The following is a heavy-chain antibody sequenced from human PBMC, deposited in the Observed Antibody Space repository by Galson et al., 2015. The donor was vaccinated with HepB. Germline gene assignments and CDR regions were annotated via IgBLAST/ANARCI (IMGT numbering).Heavy chain of an antibody. CDR1: GFTFSSYA. D-gene: IGHD2-2*01. V-gene: IGHV3-30-3*01. CDR2: ISYDGSNK. J-gene: IGHJ4*02. CDR3: ARGGDIVVVPAAKVDY. Sequence: SLRLSCAASGFTFSSYAMHWVRQAPGKGLEWVAVISYDGSNKYYADSVKGRFTISRDNSKNTLYLQMSSLRAEDTAVYYCARGGDIVVVPAAKVDYWGQGTLVTVSS.